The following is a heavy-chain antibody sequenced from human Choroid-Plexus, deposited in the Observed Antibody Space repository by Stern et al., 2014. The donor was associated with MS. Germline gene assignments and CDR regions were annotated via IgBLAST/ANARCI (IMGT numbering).Heavy chain of an antibody. D-gene: IGHD3-10*01. J-gene: IGHJ2*01. Sequence: VQLLESGAEVKKPGASVKVSCKVSGYTFTELCMHWVRQAPGKGLEWMGGFDPEDGETIYAQKFQGRVTMTEDTSTDTAYMERSSLRSEDTAVYYCAGMVRYDWYFDLWGRGTLVTVSS. V-gene: IGHV1-24*01. CDR2: FDPEDGET. CDR3: AGMVRYDWYFDL. CDR1: GYTFTELC.